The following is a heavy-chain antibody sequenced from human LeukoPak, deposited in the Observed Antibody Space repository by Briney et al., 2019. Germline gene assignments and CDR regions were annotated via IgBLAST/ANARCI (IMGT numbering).Heavy chain of an antibody. J-gene: IGHJ3*02. CDR2: IIPIFGTA. D-gene: IGHD6-19*01. Sequence: SVKVSCKASGGTFSSYATSWVRQAPGQGLEWMGGIIPIFGTANYAQKFQGRVTITADESTSTAYMELSSLRSEDTAVYYCASPSEYYSSGWYGENAFDIWGQGTMVTVSS. CDR1: GGTFSSYA. CDR3: ASPSEYYSSGWYGENAFDI. V-gene: IGHV1-69*13.